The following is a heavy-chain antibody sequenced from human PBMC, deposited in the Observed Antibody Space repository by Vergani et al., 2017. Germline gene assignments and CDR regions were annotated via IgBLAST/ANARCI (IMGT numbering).Heavy chain of an antibody. J-gene: IGHJ4*02. CDR1: GGSVSSGSYY. Sequence: QVQLQESGPGLVKPSETLSLTCTVSGGSVSSGSYYCGWIRQPAGKGLEWFGYIYNIGSTNYNPSLKSRVTISVDTSKNQFSLKLSSVTAADTAVYYCARDFKGGLRKHYFDYWGQGTLVTVSS. V-gene: IGHV4-61*10. CDR3: ARDFKGGLRKHYFDY. D-gene: IGHD3-16*01. CDR2: IYNIGST.